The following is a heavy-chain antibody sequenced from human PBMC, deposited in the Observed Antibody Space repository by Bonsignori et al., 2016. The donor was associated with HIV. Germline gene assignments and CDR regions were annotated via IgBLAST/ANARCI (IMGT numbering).Heavy chain of an antibody. CDR2: VNEAGGEG. D-gene: IGHD2-2*01. J-gene: IGHJ4*02. V-gene: IGHV3-7*01. CDR3: ARAPHCTTTSCFRTAGY. Sequence: GESLKISCASTGFTFSDYWMTWVRQAPGKGLEWVANVNEAGGEGYYADSVRGRFAVSRDNTRNSLYLQMNSLKAEDTAMYYCARAPHCTTTSCFRTAGYWGQGTLVTVSS. CDR1: GFTFSDYW.